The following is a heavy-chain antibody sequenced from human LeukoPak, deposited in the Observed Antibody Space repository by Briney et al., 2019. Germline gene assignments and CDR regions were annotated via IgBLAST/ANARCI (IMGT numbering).Heavy chain of an antibody. V-gene: IGHV4-39*07. J-gene: IGHJ5*02. CDR3: ARDSYWNGWSDP. CDR1: GGSISSSSYY. Sequence: SETLSLTCTVSGGSISSSSYYWGWIRQPPGKGLEWIGSIYYSGSTYYNPSLKSRVTISVDTSKNQFSLKLSSVTAADTAVYYWARDSYWNGWSDPWGQGTLVTVSS. D-gene: IGHD1-1*01. CDR2: IYYSGST.